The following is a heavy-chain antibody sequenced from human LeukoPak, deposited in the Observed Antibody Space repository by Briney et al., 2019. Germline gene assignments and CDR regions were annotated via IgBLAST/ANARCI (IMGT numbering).Heavy chain of an antibody. CDR1: GGSISSYY. CDR3: ARGAPHIVVWGAFDI. V-gene: IGHV4-59*01. J-gene: IGHJ3*02. Sequence: SETLSLTCTVSGGSISSYYWSWIRQPPGKGLEWIGYIYYSGSTNYNPSLKSRVTISVDTSKNQFSLKLSSVTAADTAVYYCARGAPHIVVWGAFDIWGQGTMVTVSS. D-gene: IGHD2-21*01. CDR2: IYYSGST.